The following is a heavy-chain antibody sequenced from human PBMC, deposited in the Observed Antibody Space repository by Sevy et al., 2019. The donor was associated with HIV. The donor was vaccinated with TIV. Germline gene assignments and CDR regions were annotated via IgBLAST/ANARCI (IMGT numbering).Heavy chain of an antibody. CDR1: GFTFSSYA. V-gene: IGHV3-30*02. D-gene: IGHD2-2*01. J-gene: IGHJ6*02. CDR2: IRYDGSNK. Sequence: GGSLRLSCAASGFTFSSYAMSWVRQAPGKGLEWVAFIRYDGSNKYYADSVKGRFTISRDNSKNTLYLQMNSLRAEDTAVYYCAKGDNQLPSYYGMDVWGQGTTVTVSS. CDR3: AKGDNQLPSYYGMDV.